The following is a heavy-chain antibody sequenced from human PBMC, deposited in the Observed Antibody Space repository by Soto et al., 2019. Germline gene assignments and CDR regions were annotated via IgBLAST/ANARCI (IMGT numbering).Heavy chain of an antibody. V-gene: IGHV4-30-4*01. J-gene: IGHJ6*02. CDR1: GGSIGSGYYY. Sequence: SETLSLTCSVSGGSIGSGYYYWSWIRQPPGKGLEWIGNIYYSGNTYYNPSLKSRLIISIDTSKNQFSLKVVSVPAADTAVYYCASSSRYGMDVWGQGTTVTVSS. CDR3: ASSSRYGMDV. CDR2: IYYSGNT.